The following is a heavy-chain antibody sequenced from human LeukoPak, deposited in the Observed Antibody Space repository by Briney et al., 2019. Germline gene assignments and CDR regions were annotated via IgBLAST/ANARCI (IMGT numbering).Heavy chain of an antibody. CDR1: GGSISSYY. V-gene: IGHV4-59*01. CDR3: ARGVSGTPGGAFDI. CDR2: IYYSGST. Sequence: PSETLSLTCTVSGGSISSYYWSWIRQPPGKGLEWIGYIYYSGSTNYNPSRKSRVTISVDTSKNQFSLKLSSVTAADTAVYYCARGVSGTPGGAFDIWGQGTMVTVSS. D-gene: IGHD1-26*01. J-gene: IGHJ3*02.